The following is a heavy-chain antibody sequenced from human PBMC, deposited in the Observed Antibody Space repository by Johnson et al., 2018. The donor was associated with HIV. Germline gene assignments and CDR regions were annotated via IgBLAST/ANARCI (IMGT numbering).Heavy chain of an antibody. D-gene: IGHD6-13*01. V-gene: IGHV3-64*01. CDR1: GFTFSSYA. Sequence: VQLVESGGGLVQPGGSLRLSCAASGFTFSSYAMHWVRQAPGKGLEYVSAISSNGGSTYYANSVKGRFTVSRDNSKNTLYLQMNSLRADDTAVYYCARVPSRSSWYTAFDIWGQGTMVTVSS. CDR2: ISSNGGST. J-gene: IGHJ3*02. CDR3: ARVPSRSSWYTAFDI.